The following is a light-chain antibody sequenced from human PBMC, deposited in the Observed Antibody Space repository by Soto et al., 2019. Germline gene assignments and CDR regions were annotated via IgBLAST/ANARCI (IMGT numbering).Light chain of an antibody. CDR1: SSDVGAYNF. CDR3: SSYTSTNHVV. V-gene: IGLV2-14*01. J-gene: IGLJ2*01. Sequence: QYVLTQPASVSGSPGQSITISCTGTSSDVGAYNFVSWYQQHPGKAPKLIFYEVSNRPPGLSDRFSGSKSGNTASLTVSGLQPEDEADYYCSSYTSTNHVVFGGGTKGTVL. CDR2: EVS.